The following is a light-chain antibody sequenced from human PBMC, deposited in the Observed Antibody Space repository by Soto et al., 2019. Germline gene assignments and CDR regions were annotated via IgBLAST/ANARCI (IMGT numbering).Light chain of an antibody. J-gene: IGKJ5*01. V-gene: IGKV3D-15*01. CDR1: QYIDTD. Sequence: EVLVTQSHATVSVPPVEISTLRFSGSQYIDTDLAWYQQKPGQAHRLLIYGASSRATGIPDRFSGSGSGTDFTLTISRLQPEDFAVYYCHQRQYWPPITFGNGPRREIK. CDR2: GAS. CDR3: HQRQYWPPIT.